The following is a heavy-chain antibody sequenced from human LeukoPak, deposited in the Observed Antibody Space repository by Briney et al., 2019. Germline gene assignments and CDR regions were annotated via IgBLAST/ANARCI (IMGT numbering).Heavy chain of an antibody. Sequence: GGSLRLSCAASGFTFSSYEMNWVRQAPGKGLEWVSYISSSGSTIYYADSVKGRFTISRDNAKNSLCLQMNSLRAEDTAVYYCASSGYYAYYYYGMDVWGQGTTVTVSS. D-gene: IGHD3-22*01. J-gene: IGHJ6*02. CDR3: ASSGYYAYYYYGMDV. CDR2: ISSSGSTI. V-gene: IGHV3-48*03. CDR1: GFTFSSYE.